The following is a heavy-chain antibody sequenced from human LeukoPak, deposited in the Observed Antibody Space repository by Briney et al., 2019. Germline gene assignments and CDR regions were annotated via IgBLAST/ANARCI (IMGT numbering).Heavy chain of an antibody. V-gene: IGHV4-4*02. D-gene: IGHD3-9*01. CDR3: ASSYYDILTGYYPLDY. J-gene: IGHJ4*02. Sequence: TPSETPSLTCAVSGGSISSSNWWSWVRQPPGKGLEWIGEIYHSGSTNYNPSLKSRVTMSVDTSKNQFSLKLSSVTAADTAVYYCASSYYDILTGYYPLDYWGQGTLVTVSS. CDR2: IYHSGST. CDR1: GGSISSSNW.